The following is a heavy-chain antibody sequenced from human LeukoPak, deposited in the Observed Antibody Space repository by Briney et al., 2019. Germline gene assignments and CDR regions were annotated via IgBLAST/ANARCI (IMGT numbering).Heavy chain of an antibody. CDR2: ISGSGGST. Sequence: PGGSLRLSCAASGFTFSSYGMSWVRQAPGKGLEWVSAISGSGGSTYYADSVKGRFTISRDNSKNTLYLQMNSLRAEDTAVYYCAPRGYCSGGSCYFSEYFQHWGQGTLVTVSS. CDR1: GFTFSSYG. J-gene: IGHJ1*01. CDR3: APRGYCSGGSCYFSEYFQH. D-gene: IGHD2-15*01. V-gene: IGHV3-23*01.